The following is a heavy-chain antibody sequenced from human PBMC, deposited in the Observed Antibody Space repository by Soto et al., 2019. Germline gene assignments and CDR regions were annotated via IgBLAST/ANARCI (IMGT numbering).Heavy chain of an antibody. CDR2: IEYSGGT. Sequence: QVQLQESGPGLVKPSETLSLTCSVSGGYINSYYWSWIRQPPGGGLEWLGYIEYSGGTKYNPSLKSRITISLDESKNQISLNLNSVTAADTAVYYCAVRLRHIASDIWGQGTPVIVSS. CDR3: AVRLRHIASDI. CDR1: GGYINSYY. D-gene: IGHD2-21*01. J-gene: IGHJ3*02. V-gene: IGHV4-59*01.